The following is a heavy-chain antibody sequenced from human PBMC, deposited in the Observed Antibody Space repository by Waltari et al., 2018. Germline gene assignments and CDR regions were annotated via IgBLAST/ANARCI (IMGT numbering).Heavy chain of an antibody. CDR2: IYHSGST. Sequence: QVQLQESGPGLVKPSETLSLTCTVSGYSISSGYYWGWIRQPPGKGLEWIGSIYHSGSTSYNPSLKSRVTIAVDTSKNQFSLKLSSVTAADTAVYYCARDMMGAPLGYWGQGTLVTVSS. J-gene: IGHJ4*02. V-gene: IGHV4-38-2*02. CDR3: ARDMMGAPLGY. CDR1: GYSISSGYY. D-gene: IGHD1-26*01.